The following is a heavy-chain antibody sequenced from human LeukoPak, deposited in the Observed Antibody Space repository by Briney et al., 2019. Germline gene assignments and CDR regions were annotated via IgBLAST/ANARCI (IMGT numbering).Heavy chain of an antibody. CDR3: ARERVTGTSYYYYYGMDV. V-gene: IGHV3-33*01. J-gene: IGHJ6*02. CDR2: IWHDGSNK. Sequence: GGSLRLSCAASGFTFSSYGMHWVRQAPGKGLEWVAVIWHDGSNKHYAASVKGRFTISRDNSKNTLYLQMNSLRAEDTAVYYCARERVTGTSYYYYYGMDVWGQGTTVTVSS. CDR1: GFTFSSYG. D-gene: IGHD6-19*01.